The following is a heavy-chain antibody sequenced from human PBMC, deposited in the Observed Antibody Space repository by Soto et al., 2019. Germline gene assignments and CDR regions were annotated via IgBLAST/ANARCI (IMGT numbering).Heavy chain of an antibody. V-gene: IGHV6-1*01. Sequence: SQTLSLTCAISGDSVSSNSSAWNWIRQSPSRGLEWLGGTYYRSKWYNDYAVSVKSRITINPDTSKNQFSLQLNSVTPEDTAVYYCARDLAAAGYTYYYYYGMDVWGQGTTVTVSS. CDR3: ARDLAAAGYTYYYYYGMDV. CDR2: TYYRSKWYN. CDR1: GDSVSSNSSA. D-gene: IGHD6-13*01. J-gene: IGHJ6*02.